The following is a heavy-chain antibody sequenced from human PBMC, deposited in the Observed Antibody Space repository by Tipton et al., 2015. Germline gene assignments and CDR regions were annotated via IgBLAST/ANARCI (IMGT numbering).Heavy chain of an antibody. CDR1: GYTFITYN. CDR2: INPRGGTI. CDR3: VRGGAVSGQRTPFDY. D-gene: IGHD1-26*01. Sequence: QVQLVQSGAEVKKPGASVRVSCKASGYTFITYNMHWVRQAPGQGLEWMGFINPRGGTITNTQSFQGRVPLTRDTSTSTVYMELTSLRSEDTAMYYCVRGGAVSGQRTPFDYWGQGTLVTVSS. V-gene: IGHV1-46*03. J-gene: IGHJ4*02.